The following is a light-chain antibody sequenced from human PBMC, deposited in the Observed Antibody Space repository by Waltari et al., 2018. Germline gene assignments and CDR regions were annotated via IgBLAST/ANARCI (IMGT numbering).Light chain of an antibody. V-gene: IGLV2-14*03. CDR2: DVS. J-gene: IGLJ1*01. Sequence: QSALTQPAPVSGSPGQSITISCTGTTSDIGYYKYVSWYQQHPGKAPKLIIYDVSHRPSGVSDGFSGSKSGNTASLTISGLRAEDEADYHCSSYSISSNYYVFGTGTTVTVL. CDR3: SSYSISSNYYV. CDR1: TSDIGYYKY.